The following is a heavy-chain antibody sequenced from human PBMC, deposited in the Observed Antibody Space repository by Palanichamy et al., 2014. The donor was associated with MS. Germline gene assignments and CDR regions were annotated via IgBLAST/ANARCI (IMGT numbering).Heavy chain of an antibody. J-gene: IGHJ3*02. D-gene: IGHD3-22*01. Sequence: QVQLEQSGGGLVKPGGSLRLSCAASGFTFSDYYMSWFRQAPGKGLEWISYISSRSTYINYADSVKGRFTISRDDAGNSLLLQMDSLSAEDTAIYYCARDMGSYGSSAGMAFDIWGRGTMVTVSS. V-gene: IGHV3-11*06. CDR2: ISSRSTYI. CDR3: ARDMGSYGSSAGMAFDI. CDR1: GFTFSDYY.